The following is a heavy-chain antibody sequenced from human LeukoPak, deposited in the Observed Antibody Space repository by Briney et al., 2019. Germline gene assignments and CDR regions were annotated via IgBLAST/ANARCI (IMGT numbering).Heavy chain of an antibody. CDR2: IYPGDSDT. CDR1: GYGFTSYW. Sequence: GESLKISCKGSGYGFTSYWIGWVRQMPGKGLEWMGIIYPGDSDTRYSPSFQGQVTISADKSISSAYLQWSSLKASDTAMYFCARRASSWWFDYWGQGTLVTVSS. D-gene: IGHD6-13*01. CDR3: ARRASSWWFDY. V-gene: IGHV5-51*01. J-gene: IGHJ4*02.